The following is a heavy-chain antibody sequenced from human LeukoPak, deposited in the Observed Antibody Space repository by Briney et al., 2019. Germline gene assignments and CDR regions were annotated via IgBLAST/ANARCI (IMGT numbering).Heavy chain of an antibody. V-gene: IGHV3-11*01. Sequence: GGSLRLSCAASGFTFSDYYMSWIRQAPGKGLEWVSYISSSGSTIYYADSVKGRSTISRDNAKNSLYLQMNSLRAEDTAVYYCARARYCSSTSCFTPFDYWGQGTLVTVSS. CDR3: ARARYCSSTSCFTPFDY. CDR2: ISSSGSTI. J-gene: IGHJ4*02. D-gene: IGHD2-2*02. CDR1: GFTFSDYY.